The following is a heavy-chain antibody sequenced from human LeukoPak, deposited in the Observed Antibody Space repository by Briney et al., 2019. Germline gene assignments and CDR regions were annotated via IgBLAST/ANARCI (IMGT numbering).Heavy chain of an antibody. D-gene: IGHD3-3*01. Sequence: SETLSLTCTVAGDSFTGTNHHWGWIRQPPGKGLEWIGSVFHSGSTYYNPSLKSRVSISIDTSKNQFSLNVTSVTAADTARYYCAREVEEGQRITVSGMVIMVWFDHWGQGTLVTVSS. CDR3: AREVEEGQRITVSGMVIMVWFDH. CDR2: VFHSGST. J-gene: IGHJ5*02. V-gene: IGHV4-39*07. CDR1: GDSFTGTNHH.